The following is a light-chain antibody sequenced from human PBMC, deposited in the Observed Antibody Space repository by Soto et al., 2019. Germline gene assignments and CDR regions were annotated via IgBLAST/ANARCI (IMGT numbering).Light chain of an antibody. CDR3: CSYAGTYV. V-gene: IGLV2-23*02. CDR2: EVS. Sequence: QSALTQPASVSGSPGQSITISCTGTSSDVGSYNLVSWYQQHPGKAPKLVIYEVSKQPSGVSNRFSGSKSGNTASLTISGLQAEDEADYYCCSYAGTYVFGTGTKVTVL. J-gene: IGLJ1*01. CDR1: SSDVGSYNL.